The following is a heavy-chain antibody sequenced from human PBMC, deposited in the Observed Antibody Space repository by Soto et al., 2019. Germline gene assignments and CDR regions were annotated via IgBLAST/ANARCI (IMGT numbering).Heavy chain of an antibody. D-gene: IGHD3-9*01. V-gene: IGHV3-11*01. CDR1: GFTFSDYY. J-gene: IGHJ4*02. Sequence: PGGSLRLSCAASGFTFSDYYMSWIRQAPGKGLEWVSYISSSGSTIYYADSVKGRFTISRDNAKNSLYLQMNSLRAEDTAVYYCARDPRPQIDWLTPSIAYWGQGTLVNVS. CDR3: ARDPRPQIDWLTPSIAY. CDR2: ISSSGSTI.